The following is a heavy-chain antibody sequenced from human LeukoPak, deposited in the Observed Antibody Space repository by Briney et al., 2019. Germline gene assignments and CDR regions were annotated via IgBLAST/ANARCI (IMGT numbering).Heavy chain of an antibody. D-gene: IGHD6-13*01. Sequence: SKTLSLTCTVSGGSISSYYWSWIRQPPGKGLEWIGYIYYSGSTNYNPSLKSRVTISVDTSKNQFSLMLSSVTAADTAVYYCARRRAEGGSNGHYNWFDPWGQGILVTVSS. V-gene: IGHV4-59*08. CDR1: GGSISSYY. CDR2: IYYSGST. CDR3: ARRRAEGGSNGHYNWFDP. J-gene: IGHJ5*02.